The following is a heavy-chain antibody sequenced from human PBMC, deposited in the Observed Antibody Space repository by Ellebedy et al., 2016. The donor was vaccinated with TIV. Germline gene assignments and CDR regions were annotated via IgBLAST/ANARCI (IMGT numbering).Heavy chain of an antibody. CDR1: GGSISSYY. CDR3: ATNKGGNHGAFDI. D-gene: IGHD4-23*01. V-gene: IGHV4-59*13. J-gene: IGHJ3*02. Sequence: GSLRLSXTVSGGSISSYYYNYFRQPPGKALEWIGYIYSSGSTNYNPSLKSRVTISIDTSKNQFSLKLNSVTAADTAVYYCATNKGGNHGAFDIWGQGTMVTVSS. CDR2: IYSSGST.